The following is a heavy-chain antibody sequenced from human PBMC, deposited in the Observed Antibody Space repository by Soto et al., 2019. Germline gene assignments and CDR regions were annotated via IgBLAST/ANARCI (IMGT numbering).Heavy chain of an antibody. J-gene: IGHJ4*02. CDR2: VNWNSRSI. D-gene: IGHD6-13*01. V-gene: IGHV3-9*01. CDR1: GFTFDDHA. CDR3: VKDHGGRSWYGGIDY. Sequence: EVQLVESGGGLVQPGRSLRLSCAASGFTFDDHAMHWVRQAPGKGLEWVSGVNWNSRSIDYADSVKGRFTISRDNAKNSLYLQMNRLRPEDTALYYCVKDHGGRSWYGGIDYWGQGTLVTVSS.